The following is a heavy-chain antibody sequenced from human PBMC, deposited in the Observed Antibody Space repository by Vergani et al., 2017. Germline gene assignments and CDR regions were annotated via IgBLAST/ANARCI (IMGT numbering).Heavy chain of an antibody. CDR1: GGSISSSSYY. CDR3: ARGGTVTTYYFDY. J-gene: IGHJ4*02. Sequence: QVQLQESGPGLVKPSETLSLTCTVSGGSISSSSYYWGWIRQPPGKGLEWIGSIYYSGSTYYNPSLKSRVTISVDTSKNQFSLKLSSVTAADTAVYYCARGGTVTTYYFDYWGQGTLVTVSS. CDR2: IYYSGST. V-gene: IGHV4-39*07. D-gene: IGHD4-17*01.